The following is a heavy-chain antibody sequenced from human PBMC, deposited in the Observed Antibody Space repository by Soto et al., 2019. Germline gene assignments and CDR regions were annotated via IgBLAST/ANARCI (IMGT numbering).Heavy chain of an antibody. V-gene: IGHV3-33*06. D-gene: IGHD6-19*01. CDR1: GFTFSSYG. CDR3: AKALVVAGFDAFDI. Sequence: GGSLRLSCAASGFTFSSYGMHWVRQAPGKGLEWVAAIWCGGSNTYYADSVRGRFTISRDNSKNTLNLQMNSLRAEDTAVYYCAKALVVAGFDAFDIWGQGTMVTVSS. J-gene: IGHJ3*02. CDR2: IWCGGSNT.